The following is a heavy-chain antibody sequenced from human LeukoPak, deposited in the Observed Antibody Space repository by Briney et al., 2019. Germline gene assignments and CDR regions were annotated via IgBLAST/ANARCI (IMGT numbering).Heavy chain of an antibody. CDR2: LSGSGGST. J-gene: IGHJ5*02. D-gene: IGHD1-7*01. Sequence: PGGSLRLSCAASGFTFSSYAMSWVRQAPGKGLEWVSALSGSGGSTFYADSVKGRFTISRDNSKNTVYLQMNSLRAEDTAVYYCAKVPSPQCCSTTTCVKTGTTGWFDPWGQGTLVTVSS. CDR1: GFTFSSYA. V-gene: IGHV3-23*01. CDR3: AKVPSPQCCSTTTCVKTGTTGWFDP.